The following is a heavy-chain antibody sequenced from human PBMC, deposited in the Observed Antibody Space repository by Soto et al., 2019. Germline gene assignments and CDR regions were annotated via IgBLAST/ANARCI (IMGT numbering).Heavy chain of an antibody. J-gene: IGHJ6*02. V-gene: IGHV1-3*04. CDR1: GYTFATYA. CDR2: INTDNGYT. Sequence: QVQLVQSGAEVKKPGASVKVSCKASGYTFATYAIHWVRQAPGQRLEWMGWINTDNGYTEYSQNFRGRATITRDTSASTAYMELSSLRSEDTAMYYCTIVNTIFLNPDYHSYDMDVWGQGTKVTVAS. D-gene: IGHD3-9*01. CDR3: TIVNTIFLNPDYHSYDMDV.